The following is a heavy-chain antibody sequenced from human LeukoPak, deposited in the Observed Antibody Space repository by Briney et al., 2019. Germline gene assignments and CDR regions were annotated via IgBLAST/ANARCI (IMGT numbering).Heavy chain of an antibody. CDR2: ISGSGGST. V-gene: IGHV3-23*01. CDR1: GFTFSSYA. J-gene: IGHJ5*02. Sequence: GGSLRLSCAASGFTFSSYAMSWVRQAPGKGLEWVSAISGSGGSTYYADSVKGRFTISRDNAKNSLYLQMNSLRAEDTAVYYCARQKIQRSWFDPWGQGTLVTVSS. D-gene: IGHD1-1*01. CDR3: ARQKIQRSWFDP.